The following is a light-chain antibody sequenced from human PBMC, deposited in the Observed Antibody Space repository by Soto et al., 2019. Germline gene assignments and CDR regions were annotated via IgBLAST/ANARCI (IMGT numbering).Light chain of an antibody. CDR1: QSVSSN. V-gene: IGKV3-15*01. CDR3: QQYNSWPPFT. J-gene: IGKJ2*01. CDR2: GAS. Sequence: EIVMTQSPATLSVSPGERATLSCSASQSVSSNLAWYQQKPGQAPRLLIYGASTRATCIPARFSGSRSGTEFTLTIRSRQSEDFAVYYCQQYNSWPPFTFGQGTKLEIK.